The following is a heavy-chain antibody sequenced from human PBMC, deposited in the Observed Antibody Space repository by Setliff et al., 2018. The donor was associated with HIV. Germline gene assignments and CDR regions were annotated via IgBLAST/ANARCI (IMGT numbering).Heavy chain of an antibody. D-gene: IGHD3-16*01. J-gene: IGHJ4*02. Sequence: SETLSLTCSVAGGSFSGYYWSWIRQPPGKGLEWIGYIYVYNSERTNYNPSLTSRVTISVDTSRNQFSLKMTSVTAADTAVYYCARPGPPYVPSQVLPFDSWGQGLLVTVSS. V-gene: IGHV4-59*08. CDR2: IYVYNSERT. CDR1: GGSFSGYY. CDR3: ARPGPPYVPSQVLPFDS.